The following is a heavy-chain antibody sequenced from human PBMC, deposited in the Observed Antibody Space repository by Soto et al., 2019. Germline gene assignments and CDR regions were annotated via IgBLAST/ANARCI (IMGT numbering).Heavy chain of an antibody. D-gene: IGHD2-2*01. CDR2: ISSSSSTI. J-gene: IGHJ4*02. CDR3: AREPSDIVVVPAATTFDY. Sequence: EVQLVESGGGLVQPGGSLRLSCAASGFTFSSYSMNWVRQAPGKGLEWVSYISSSSSTIYYADSVKGRFTISRDNAKNSLYLQMNSLRAEDTAVYYCAREPSDIVVVPAATTFDYWGQGTLVTVSS. CDR1: GFTFSSYS. V-gene: IGHV3-48*01.